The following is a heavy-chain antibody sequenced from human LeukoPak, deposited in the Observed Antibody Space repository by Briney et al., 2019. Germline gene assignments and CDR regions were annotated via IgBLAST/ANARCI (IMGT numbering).Heavy chain of an antibody. V-gene: IGHV4-39*01. CDR1: GGSISSSNWY. CDR2: IYYSGYT. Sequence: SETLSRTCTVSGGSISSSNWYWGWIRQPPGKGLQWIGSIYYSGYTYYNPSVESRVTISVDTSKNQFSLKLSSVTAADTAVYYCARGYGLWFGDPEGDYWGQGTLVTVSS. D-gene: IGHD3-10*01. J-gene: IGHJ4*02. CDR3: ARGYGLWFGDPEGDY.